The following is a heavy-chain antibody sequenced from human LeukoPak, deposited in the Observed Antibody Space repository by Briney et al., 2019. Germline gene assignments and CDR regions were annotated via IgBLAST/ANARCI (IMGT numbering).Heavy chain of an antibody. CDR3: ARVKYYYDSSGYSQSFDY. CDR2: IYYSGST. Sequence: PSETLSLTCTVSGGSISSYYWSWIRQPPGKGLEWIGYIYYSGSTNYNPSLKSRVTISVDTYKNQFSLKLSSVTAADTAVYYCARVKYYYDSSGYSQSFDYWGQGTLVTVSS. D-gene: IGHD3-22*01. CDR1: GGSISSYY. V-gene: IGHV4-59*01. J-gene: IGHJ4*02.